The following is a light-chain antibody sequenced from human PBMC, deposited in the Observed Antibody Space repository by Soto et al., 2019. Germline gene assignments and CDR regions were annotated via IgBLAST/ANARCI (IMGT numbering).Light chain of an antibody. Sequence: QPVLTQPPSASGTPGQRVTISCSGSSSNIGSNYVYWYQQLPGTAPKLLIYSNNQRPSGVPDRFSGSKSGTSASLAISGLRSEDEADYYCAAWDDSLSGRVFGGGTKLTAL. CDR2: SNN. CDR1: SSNIGSNY. CDR3: AAWDDSLSGRV. J-gene: IGLJ3*02. V-gene: IGLV1-47*02.